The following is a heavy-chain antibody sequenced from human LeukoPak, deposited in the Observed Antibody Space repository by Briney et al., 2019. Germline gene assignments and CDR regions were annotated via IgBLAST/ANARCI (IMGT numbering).Heavy chain of an antibody. D-gene: IGHD2-2*01. CDR1: GGXFSGYY. J-gene: IGHJ6*02. CDR3: ARGFGPDIVVVPAGPDYYCAMDV. V-gene: IGHV4-34*01. CDR2: INQTGST. Sequence: SGTLSLTCAVSGGXFSGYYCSWVRQPPGKGLEWVGQINQTGSTKYNPSLKSGVTISVDKSTNHLFLKLSAVTAADTDVHYCARGFGPDIVVVPAGPDYYCAMDVWGQGTTVTVSS.